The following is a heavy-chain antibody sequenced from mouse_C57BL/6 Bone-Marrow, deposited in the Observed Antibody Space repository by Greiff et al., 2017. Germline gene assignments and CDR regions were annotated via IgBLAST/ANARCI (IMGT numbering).Heavy chain of an antibody. CDR2: ISDGGSYT. CDR3: ASSVTTVVAAPDY. Sequence: EVKVVESGGGLVKPGGSLKLSCAASGFTFSSYAMSWVRQTPEKRLEWVATISDGGSYTYYPDNVKGRFTISRDNAKNNLYLQMSHLKSEDTAMYYCASSVTTVVAAPDYWGQGTTLTVSS. D-gene: IGHD1-1*01. V-gene: IGHV5-4*03. J-gene: IGHJ2*01. CDR1: GFTFSSYA.